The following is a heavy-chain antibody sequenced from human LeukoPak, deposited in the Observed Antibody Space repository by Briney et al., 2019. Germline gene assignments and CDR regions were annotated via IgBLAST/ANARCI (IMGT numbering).Heavy chain of an antibody. Sequence: PSETLSLPCTVSGVSISSYSWSWIRQPPGKGLEWIGYFYHSGSTNYNSSLMGRATISIDTSKNQIFLNLNSVTAADTAVYYCAKKGGIVWRCHNCYDWGQGSLVIVSS. CDR2: FYHSGST. D-gene: IGHD3-3*01. CDR1: GVSISSYS. V-gene: IGHV4-59*01. J-gene: IGHJ4*02. CDR3: AKKGGIVWRCHNCYD.